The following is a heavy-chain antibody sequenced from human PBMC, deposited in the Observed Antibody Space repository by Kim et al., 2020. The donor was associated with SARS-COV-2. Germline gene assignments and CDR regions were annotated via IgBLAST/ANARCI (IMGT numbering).Heavy chain of an antibody. CDR3: PKESGQQLVRDYFDY. CDR2: ISGNGGRT. V-gene: IGHV3-23*01. Sequence: GGSLRLSCAASAFTFSSYAMSWVRQAPGKGLDWVSAISGNGGRTYYAHSVKGRFTISRVNSKNTLHLQMNSLLAEDTAVYYCPKESGQQLVRDYFDYWG. CDR1: AFTFSSYA. D-gene: IGHD6-13*01. J-gene: IGHJ4*01.